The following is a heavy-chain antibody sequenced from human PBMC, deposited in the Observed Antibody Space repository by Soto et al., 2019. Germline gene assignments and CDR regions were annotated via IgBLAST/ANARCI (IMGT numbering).Heavy chain of an antibody. CDR3: VRDFGWYFRSGYMDV. CDR2: INEDSSYI. J-gene: IGHJ6*03. CDR1: GFDFSSYS. Sequence: EVQLVESGGGLVKPGGSLRLSCAASGFDFSSYSMNWVRQAPGKGLEWVSSINEDSSYIYYAHSLRGRFNISRDNAKESLYLQMNSLIAEDTAVYYCVRDFGWYFRSGYMDVWGDGATVTVSS. D-gene: IGHD3-3*01. V-gene: IGHV3-21*02.